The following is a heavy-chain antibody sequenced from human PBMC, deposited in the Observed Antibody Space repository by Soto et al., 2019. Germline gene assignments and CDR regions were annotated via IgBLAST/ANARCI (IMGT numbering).Heavy chain of an antibody. CDR1: GFTFTSSA. J-gene: IGHJ6*02. CDR2: IVVGSGNT. D-gene: IGHD1-26*01. CDR3: ADMGAPGYYYYGMDV. Sequence: SVKVSCKASGFTFTSSAVQWVRQARGQRLEWIGWIVVGSGNTNYAQKFQERVTITRDMSTSTAYMELSSLRSEDTAVYYCADMGAPGYYYYGMDVWGQGTTVTVS. V-gene: IGHV1-58*01.